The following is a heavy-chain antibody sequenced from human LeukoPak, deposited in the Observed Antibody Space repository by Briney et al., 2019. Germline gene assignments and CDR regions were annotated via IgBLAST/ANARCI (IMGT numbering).Heavy chain of an antibody. CDR1: GYTFTGYY. V-gene: IGHV1-2*02. D-gene: IGHD1-26*01. CDR3: AGDRSAGSGSYYDFDY. CDR2: INPNSGGT. J-gene: IGHJ4*02. Sequence: GASVKVSCKASGYTFTGYYMHWVRQAPGQGLEWMGWINPNSGGTNYAQKFQGRVTMTRDTSISTAYMELSRLRSDDTAVYYCAGDRSAGSGSYYDFDYWGQGTLVTVSS.